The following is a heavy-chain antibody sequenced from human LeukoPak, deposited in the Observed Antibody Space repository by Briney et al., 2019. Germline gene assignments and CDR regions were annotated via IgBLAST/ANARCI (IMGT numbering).Heavy chain of an antibody. V-gene: IGHV4-59*01. J-gene: IGHJ6*02. CDR2: IYYSGST. CDR1: GGSITSYY. D-gene: IGHD2-15*01. Sequence: SETLSLTCTVSGGSITSYYWSWIRQPPGKGLEWIGYIYYSGSTNYNPSLKSRVTISLDTSKNQFSLKLSSVTAADTAVYYCARAGYRSYYYYYGMDVWGQGTTVTVSS. CDR3: ARAGYRSYYYYYGMDV.